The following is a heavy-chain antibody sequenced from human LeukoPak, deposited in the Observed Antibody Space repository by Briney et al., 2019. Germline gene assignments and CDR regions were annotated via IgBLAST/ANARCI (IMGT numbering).Heavy chain of an antibody. CDR3: ARDPVLWFGELLKGHFDY. Sequence: GGSLRLSCAASGFTFSSYAMHWVRQAPGKGLEWVAVISYDGSNKYYADSVKGRFTISRDSSKNTLYLQMNSLRAEDTAVYYCARDPVLWFGELLKGHFDYWGQGTLVTVSS. V-gene: IGHV3-30-3*01. CDR1: GFTFSSYA. D-gene: IGHD3-10*01. CDR2: ISYDGSNK. J-gene: IGHJ4*02.